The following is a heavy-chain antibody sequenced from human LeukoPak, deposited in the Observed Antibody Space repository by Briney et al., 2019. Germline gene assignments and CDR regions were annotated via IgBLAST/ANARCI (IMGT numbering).Heavy chain of an antibody. J-gene: IGHJ3*01. CDR3: ARVREMAISSFAFDL. CDR2: INPSRGST. D-gene: IGHD5-24*01. Sequence: ASVKVSCKASGYTFTDYYMHWVRQAPGQGLEWMGMINPSRGSTSYVQTLQGRMTMTTDMSTSTLYMELSSLRFEDTAMYYCARVREMAISSFAFDLWGQGTMVTISS. CDR1: GYTFTDYY. V-gene: IGHV1-46*04.